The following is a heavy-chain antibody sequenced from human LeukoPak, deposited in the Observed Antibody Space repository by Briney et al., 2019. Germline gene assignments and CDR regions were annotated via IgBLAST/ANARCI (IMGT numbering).Heavy chain of an antibody. CDR1: GYTFTGYY. J-gene: IGHJ4*02. CDR2: INPNSGGT. D-gene: IGHD5-18*01. V-gene: IGHV1-2*02. Sequence: GASVKLSFKASGYTFTGYYMHWVRQPPGQGLEWMGWINPNSGGTNYAQKFQGRVTMTRDTSISTAYMELSRLRSDDTAVYYCARDADTAMVTDHYWGQGAHVAVSS. CDR3: ARDADTAMVTDHY.